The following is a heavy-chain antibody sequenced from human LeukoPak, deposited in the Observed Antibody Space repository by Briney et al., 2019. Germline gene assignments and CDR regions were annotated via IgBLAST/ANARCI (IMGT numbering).Heavy chain of an antibody. CDR1: GLFFNTYG. CDR3: AKGRRGSSYVHYFDS. J-gene: IGHJ4*02. V-gene: IGHV3-30*18. CDR2: IANDGGNK. Sequence: GRSLRLSCEVSGLFFNTYGMHWVRQAPGKGLEWVAVIANDGGNKYYGDSVRGRFTISRDNSNNTLYLQMNRLSPDDTAVYYCAKGRRGSSYVHYFDSGGEGALVTAS. D-gene: IGHD5-18*01.